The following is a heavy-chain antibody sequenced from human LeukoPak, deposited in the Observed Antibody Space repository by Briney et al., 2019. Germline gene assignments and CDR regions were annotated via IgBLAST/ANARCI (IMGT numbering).Heavy chain of an antibody. CDR1: GFTFSSYA. CDR2: ISGSGGIT. Sequence: PAWSLRLSCAASGFTFSSYAISWVRHPKKKGLEWVSAISGSGGITYYADSVKGRFTISRDNSKNTLYLQMNSLRAVDKAVYYCAKSSGLRFPDYWGQGTLVTVSS. J-gene: IGHJ4*02. D-gene: IGHD5-12*01. CDR3: AKSSGLRFPDY. V-gene: IGHV3-23*01.